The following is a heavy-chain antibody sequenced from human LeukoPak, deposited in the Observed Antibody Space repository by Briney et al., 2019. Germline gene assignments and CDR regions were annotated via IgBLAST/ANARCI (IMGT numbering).Heavy chain of an antibody. D-gene: IGHD6-6*01. CDR3: AREYSSSSGRVFDC. CDR1: GGSISAYY. J-gene: IGHJ4*02. Sequence: PSETRSLTCTVSGGSISAYYWSSIRQPAGKGLEWIGRIYTSGSTNYNPSLKSRVTMSVDTSKNQFSLTLNSVTAADTAVYYCAREYSSSSGRVFDCWGQGTLVTVSS. V-gene: IGHV4-4*07. CDR2: IYTSGST.